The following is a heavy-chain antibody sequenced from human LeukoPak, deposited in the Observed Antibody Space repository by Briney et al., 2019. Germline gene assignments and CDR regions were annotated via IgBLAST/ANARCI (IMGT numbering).Heavy chain of an antibody. CDR2: IYHSRKA. CDR1: GAFISSGGFY. CDR3: ARGGRAFDV. J-gene: IGHJ3*01. Sequence: SETLSLTCTVSGAFISSGGFYWSWLRQPPGKGLEWIGYIYHSRKAYYNPSLESRVTISVDRSKNHFSLNLNSVTAADTSVYYCARGGRAFDVWGQGTLISVSP. V-gene: IGHV4-30-2*01.